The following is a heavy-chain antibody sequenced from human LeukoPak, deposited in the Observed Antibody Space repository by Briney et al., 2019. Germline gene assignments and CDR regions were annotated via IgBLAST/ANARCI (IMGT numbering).Heavy chain of an antibody. D-gene: IGHD2-2*03. J-gene: IGHJ4*02. CDR2: IYHSGST. CDR1: GYSISRGYY. CDR3: ARLGYCSSTSCEN. Sequence: PSETLSLTCAVSGYSISRGYYWGWIRQPPGKGLEWIGSIYHSGSTYYNPSLKSRVTISVDTSKNQFSLKLSSVTAADTAVYYCARLGYCSSTSCENWGQGTLVTVSS. V-gene: IGHV4-38-2*01.